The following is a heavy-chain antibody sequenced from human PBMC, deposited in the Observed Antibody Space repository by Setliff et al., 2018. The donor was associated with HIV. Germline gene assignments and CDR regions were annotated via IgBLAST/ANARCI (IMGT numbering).Heavy chain of an antibody. Sequence: TGGSLRLSCAASGFTVSRFYMGWVRQAPGKGLEWVSVIYSDGSSYYADSVRGRFTISRDNYKNTLYLQMNSLRPEDTAVYYCARCLYSSGWYPGYYYYYMDVWGKGTTVTVSS. CDR3: ARCLYSSGWYPGYYYYYMDV. V-gene: IGHV3-53*01. J-gene: IGHJ6*03. CDR2: IYSDGSS. CDR1: GFTVSRFY. D-gene: IGHD6-19*01.